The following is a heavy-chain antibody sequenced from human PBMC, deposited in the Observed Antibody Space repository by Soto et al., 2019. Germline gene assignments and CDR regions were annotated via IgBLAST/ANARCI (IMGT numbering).Heavy chain of an antibody. CDR1: GGSVSSSSYY. CDR3: ARQGIVATIYYRV. Sequence: SETLSLTCTVSGGSVSSSSYYWGWVRQPPGKGLEWIGSVYYSGSTYYNPSPESRVTISVDTSKNQFSLKLSSVTAADTAVYYCARQGIVATIYYRVWGQGTLVTVSS. V-gene: IGHV4-39*01. D-gene: IGHD5-12*01. CDR2: VYYSGST. J-gene: IGHJ4*02.